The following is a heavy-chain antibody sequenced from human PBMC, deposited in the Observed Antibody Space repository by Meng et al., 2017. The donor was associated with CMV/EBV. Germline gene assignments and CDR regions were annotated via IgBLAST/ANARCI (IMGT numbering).Heavy chain of an antibody. V-gene: IGHV4-59*11. J-gene: IGHJ4*02. D-gene: IGHD3-3*01. CDR3: ARGNQYDFHFDS. CDR2: IFYTGST. CDR1: GGSLRGHY. Sequence: SETLSLTCTVSGGSLRGHYWSWIRQPPGKGLEWIGYIFYTGSTSYNPSLKSRVTLSVDTSKNQFSLKLDSVTAADTAVCFCARGNQYDFHFDSWGQGTLVTVSS.